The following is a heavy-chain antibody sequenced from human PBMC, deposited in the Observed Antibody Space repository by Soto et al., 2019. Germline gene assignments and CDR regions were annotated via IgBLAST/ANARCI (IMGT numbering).Heavy chain of an antibody. CDR1: GFTFSSYA. CDR2: ISYDGSNK. D-gene: IGHD2-2*01. CDR3: ARDPKRHDIVLVPAPPDY. Sequence: GGSLRLSCVASGFTFSSYAMHWVRQAPGKGLEWVAVISYDGSNKYYAESVKGRFTISRDNSKNTLYLQMSSLRAEDTAVYYFARDPKRHDIVLVPAPPDYWGQGTLVTVSS. V-gene: IGHV3-30-3*01. J-gene: IGHJ4*02.